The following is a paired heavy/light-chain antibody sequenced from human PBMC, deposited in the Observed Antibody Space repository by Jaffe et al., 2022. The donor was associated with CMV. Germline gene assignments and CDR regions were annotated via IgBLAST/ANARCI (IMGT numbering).Light chain of an antibody. CDR1: QAIATY. CDR3: QQLNTYPLT. CDR2: AAS. Sequence: DIQLTQSPSFLSASVGDRVTITCRASQAIATYLAWYQQKPGKAPNLLIYAASTLQSGVPSRFSGSGSGTDFTLTISSLQPEDFATYYCQQLNTYPLTLGGGTKVEI. V-gene: IGKV1-9*01. J-gene: IGKJ4*01.
Heavy chain of an antibody. CDR3: ARSRGSYYGFEI. J-gene: IGHJ3*02. CDR2: SKNKGQRYAT. D-gene: IGHD1-26*01. Sequence: EVQLVESGGGLVQPGGSLRLSCAASGFSVSEYYLEWVRQAPGKGLEWVGRSKNKGQRYATEHAASVKGRFIISRDDSQNSLYLQMYSLRREDTAMYYCARSRGSYYGFEIWGQGTMVTVSS. CDR1: GFSVSEYY. V-gene: IGHV3-72*01.